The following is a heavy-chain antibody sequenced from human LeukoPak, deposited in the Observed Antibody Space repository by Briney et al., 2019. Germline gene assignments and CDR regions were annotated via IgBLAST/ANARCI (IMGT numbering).Heavy chain of an antibody. Sequence: GGSLRLSFAASGFTFSSYAMSWVRQAPGKGLEWGSDISSSGGSTYYADSVKGRFTISRDNSKNTLYLQMNSLRAEDTAVYYCAKDYDILTGYPYYFDYWGQGTLVTVSS. CDR2: ISSSGGST. CDR1: GFTFSSYA. V-gene: IGHV3-23*01. J-gene: IGHJ4*02. D-gene: IGHD3-9*01. CDR3: AKDYDILTGYPYYFDY.